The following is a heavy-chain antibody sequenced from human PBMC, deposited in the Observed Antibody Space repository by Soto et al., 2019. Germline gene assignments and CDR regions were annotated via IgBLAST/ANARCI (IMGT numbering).Heavy chain of an antibody. J-gene: IGHJ4*02. CDR3: ARERGWQLYFDY. CDR2: VSFDSNYI. Sequence: GGSLRLSCAASGFTFSSYSMNWVRQAPGKGLEWVSLVSFDSNYIYYADSVKGRFTISRDDAKNSVYLQMNSLRAEDTAVYYCARERGWQLYFDYWGQGALVTVSS. D-gene: IGHD6-13*01. V-gene: IGHV3-21*01. CDR1: GFTFSSYS.